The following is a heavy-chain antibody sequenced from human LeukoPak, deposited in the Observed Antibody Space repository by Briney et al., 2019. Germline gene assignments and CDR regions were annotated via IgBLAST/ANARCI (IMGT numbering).Heavy chain of an antibody. CDR1: GGSFSSYY. Sequence: SETLSLTCAVYGGSFSSYYWSWIRQPPGKGLEWIGEINHSGSTNYNPSLKSRVTISVDTSKNQFSLKLSSVTAADTAVYYCARFGRIAAAGTGYYYYMDVWGKGTTVTVSS. J-gene: IGHJ6*03. V-gene: IGHV4-34*01. CDR2: INHSGST. CDR3: ARFGRIAAAGTGYYYYMDV. D-gene: IGHD6-13*01.